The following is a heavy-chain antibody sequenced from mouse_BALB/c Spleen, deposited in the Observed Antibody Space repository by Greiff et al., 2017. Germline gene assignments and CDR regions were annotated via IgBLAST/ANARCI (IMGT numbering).Heavy chain of an antibody. CDR3: AGGGDGYDAMDY. D-gene: IGHD2-3*01. CDR2: INPNYDGT. J-gene: IGHJ4*01. CDR1: GYTFTDYN. Sequence: VQLQQSGAELAKPGASVKISCKASGYTFTDYNMHWVKQSHGKSLEWIGDINPNYDGTRYNQKFKGKATLTVDKSSSTAYMELRSLTSEDTAVYYYAGGGDGYDAMDYGGQGTSVTVSS. V-gene: IGHV1-18*01.